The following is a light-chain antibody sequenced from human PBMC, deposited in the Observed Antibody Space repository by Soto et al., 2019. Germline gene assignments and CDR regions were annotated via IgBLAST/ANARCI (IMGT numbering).Light chain of an antibody. CDR2: LNSDGSH. CDR3: QTWGTGIRV. V-gene: IGLV4-69*01. J-gene: IGLJ2*01. CDR1: SGHSSHA. Sequence: QSVLTQSHSASASLGASVKLTCTLSSGHSSHAIAWHQQQPEKGPRYLMKLNSDGSHSKGDGIPDRFSGSSSGAERYLTISSLQSEDVADYYCQTWGTGIRVFGGGTKLTVL.